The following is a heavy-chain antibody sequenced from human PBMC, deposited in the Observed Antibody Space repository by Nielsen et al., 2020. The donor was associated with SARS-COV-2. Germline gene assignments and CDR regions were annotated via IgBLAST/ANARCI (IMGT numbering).Heavy chain of an antibody. D-gene: IGHD6-6*01. Sequence: GESLKISCVASGFTFSHYAIHWVRQAPGKGLEWVAIISYDGSNKYYADSVKGRCTISRDNSKNTLYLQMNGLRVEDTAVYYCVKWVQLDLGYYYHGMDVWGQGTTVTVSS. CDR2: ISYDGSNK. CDR1: GFTFSHYA. V-gene: IGHV3-30*04. CDR3: VKWVQLDLGYYYHGMDV. J-gene: IGHJ6*02.